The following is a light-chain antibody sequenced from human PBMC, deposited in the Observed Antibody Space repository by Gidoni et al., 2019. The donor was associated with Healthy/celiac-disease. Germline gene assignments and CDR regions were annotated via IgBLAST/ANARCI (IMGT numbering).Light chain of an antibody. V-gene: IGKV2-28*01. CDR1: QSLLHSNGYNY. CDR2: LGS. CDR3: MQALQTSYT. Sequence: DIVMTQSPLSLPVTPGEPASISCRSSQSLLHSNGYNYLDWYLQKPGQSPQLLIYLGSNRASGVPDWFSGSGSGTDFTLKISRVEAEDVGVYYCMQALQTSYTFGQGTKLEIK. J-gene: IGKJ2*01.